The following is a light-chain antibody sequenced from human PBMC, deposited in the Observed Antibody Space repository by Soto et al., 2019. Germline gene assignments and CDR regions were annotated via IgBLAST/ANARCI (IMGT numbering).Light chain of an antibody. J-gene: IGKJ1*01. Sequence: DIEMTQSPATLSVSPGEKSIISCRASQSVSSYLAWYQQKPGQAPRLLIYGASSRATGIPDRFSGSGSGTDFTLAISRLEPGDFAVYFCQQCDTSPWTFGQGTKVDIK. CDR3: QQCDTSPWT. CDR2: GAS. CDR1: QSVSSY. V-gene: IGKV3-20*01.